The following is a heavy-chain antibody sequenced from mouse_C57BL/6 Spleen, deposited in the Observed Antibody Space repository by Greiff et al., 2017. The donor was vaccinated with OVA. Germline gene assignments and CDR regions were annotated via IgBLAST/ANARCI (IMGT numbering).Heavy chain of an antibody. CDR2: ILPSIGRT. Sequence: VQLQQSGSELRSPGSSVKLSCKDFDSEVFPIAYMSWVRQKPGHGFEWIGGILPSIGRTIYGEKFEDKATLDADTLSNTAYLELNSLTSEDSAIYDCARGIYYYGSSYVGYAMDYWGQGTSVTVSS. CDR3: ARGIYYYGSSYVGYAMDY. V-gene: IGHV15-2*01. J-gene: IGHJ4*01. D-gene: IGHD1-1*01. CDR1: DSEVFPIAY.